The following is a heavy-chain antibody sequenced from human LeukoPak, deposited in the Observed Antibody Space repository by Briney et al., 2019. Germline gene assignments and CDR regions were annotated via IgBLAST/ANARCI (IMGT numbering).Heavy chain of an antibody. J-gene: IGHJ4*02. D-gene: IGHD1-26*01. CDR3: ARDKIVGPTTLDY. CDR2: IKQDGYEK. V-gene: IGHV3-7*01. CDR1: GFTFSGYW. Sequence: GSLRLSCAASGFTFSGYWMSWVRQTPEKGLEWVANIKQDGYEKYYVDSVKGRFTISRDNAKNSLYLQMNSLRADDTAIYYCARDKIVGPTTLDYWGQGTLVTVSS.